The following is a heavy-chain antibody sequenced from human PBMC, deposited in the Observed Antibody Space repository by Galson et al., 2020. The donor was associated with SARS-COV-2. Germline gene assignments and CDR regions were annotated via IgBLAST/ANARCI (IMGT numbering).Heavy chain of an antibody. CDR3: ARREYYYDSSGYPADAFDI. J-gene: IGHJ3*02. CDR1: GVSISSYY. V-gene: IGHV4-59*13. Sequence: SETLSLTCTVSGVSISSYYWSWIRQPPGKGLEWIGYIYYSGSTNYNPSLKSRVTISVDTSKNQFSLKLSSVTAADTAVYYCARREYYYDSSGYPADAFDIWGQGTMVTVSS. D-gene: IGHD3-22*01. CDR2: IYYSGST.